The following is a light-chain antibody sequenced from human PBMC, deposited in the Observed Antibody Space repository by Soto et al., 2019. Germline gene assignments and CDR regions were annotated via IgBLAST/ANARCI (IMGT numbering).Light chain of an antibody. CDR2: DAS. Sequence: DIQMTQSPSSLSASVGDRVTITCRASQDMKNYLNWYQHKQGKAPKLLIYDASFLETGVPSRFSGSGAGTDFTFTISILQPEGIATYYCQQSDHVPFFGGGTKVEI. V-gene: IGKV1-33*01. CDR1: QDMKNY. CDR3: QQSDHVPF. J-gene: IGKJ4*01.